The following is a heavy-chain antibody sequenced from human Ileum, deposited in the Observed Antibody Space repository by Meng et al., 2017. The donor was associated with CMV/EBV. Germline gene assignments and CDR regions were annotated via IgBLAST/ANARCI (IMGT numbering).Heavy chain of an antibody. V-gene: IGHV4-61*02. CDR1: GDSISIDNYH. Sequence: QVQLQGSVPGLVTPSQTLSLPCSVAGDSISIDNYHWSWIRQPAGKGLEWIGQRHKNGNDNYNASLKSRVTISIDTSKNQFSLTLTSVTAADTAVYYCAIYYGGVGGRGYWAQGTLVTVSS. J-gene: IGHJ4*02. CDR2: RHKNGND. D-gene: IGHD2-21*01. CDR3: AIYYGGVGGRGY.